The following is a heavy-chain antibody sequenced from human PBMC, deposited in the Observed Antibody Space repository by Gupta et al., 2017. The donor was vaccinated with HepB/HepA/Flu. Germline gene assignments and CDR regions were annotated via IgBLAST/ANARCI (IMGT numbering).Heavy chain of an antibody. J-gene: IGHJ5*02. D-gene: IGHD3-16*01. CDR1: GGSGSGYS. CDR3: ARLGGGAYNWFDL. V-gene: IGHV4-59*08. Sequence: QVQLQASGPGLVKPSETLSLTCTVSGGSGSGYSWSWIRLSPGKGLEWIGDMSYSGKTSHNPSRKSRVTISVDTSKNQFSLKLTSVTAADTAMYYCARLGGGAYNWFDLWGQGTLVTVSS. CDR2: MSYSGKT.